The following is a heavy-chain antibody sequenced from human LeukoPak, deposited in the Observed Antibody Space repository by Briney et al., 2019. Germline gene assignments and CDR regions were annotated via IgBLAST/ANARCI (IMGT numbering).Heavy chain of an antibody. CDR2: IIPIFGTA. CDR1: GGTFSSYA. Sequence: ASVKVSCKASGGTFSSYAISWVRQAPGQGLEWMGGIIPIFGTANYEQKFQGRVTITADESTSTAYMELSSLRSEDTAVYYCASKEYYYGSGSYYYYYYYYMDVWGKGTTVTVSS. J-gene: IGHJ6*03. CDR3: ASKEYYYGSGSYYYYYYYYMDV. V-gene: IGHV1-69*13. D-gene: IGHD3-10*01.